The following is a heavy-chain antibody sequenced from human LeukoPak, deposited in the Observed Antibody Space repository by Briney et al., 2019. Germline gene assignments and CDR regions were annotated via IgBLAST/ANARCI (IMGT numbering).Heavy chain of an antibody. J-gene: IGHJ6*03. Sequence: PSETLSLTCTVSGDSIASSTFYWGWIRQPPGKGLEWIGSLYYSGSTSYNPSLKSRVTISVDTSKNQFSLKLSSLTAADTAMYYCARNSGYDFPWWGDYYYYYMDVWGKGTTVTVSS. CDR1: GDSIASSTFY. CDR2: LYYSGST. CDR3: ARNSGYDFPWWGDYYYYYMDV. V-gene: IGHV4-39*07. D-gene: IGHD5-12*01.